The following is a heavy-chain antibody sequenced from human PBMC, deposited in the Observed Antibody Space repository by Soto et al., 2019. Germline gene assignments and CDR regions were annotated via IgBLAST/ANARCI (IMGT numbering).Heavy chain of an antibody. J-gene: IGHJ6*02. CDR2: ISGSGNRT. CDR1: GFTLSSYA. Sequence: PGGSLRLSCAASGFTLSSYAMSWVRQAPGKGLEWVSAISGSGNRTFHADSVKGRFTISRDNSKNALYLQMNSLRVEDTAVYYCAKEVTSGSYSHYYYGLDVWGQGTTVTVSS. CDR3: AKEVTSGSYSHYYYGLDV. D-gene: IGHD1-26*01. V-gene: IGHV3-23*01.